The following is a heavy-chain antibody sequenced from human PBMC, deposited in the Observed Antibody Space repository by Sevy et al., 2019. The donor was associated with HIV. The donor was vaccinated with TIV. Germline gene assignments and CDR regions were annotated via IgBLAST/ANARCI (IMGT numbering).Heavy chain of an antibody. CDR1: GFTFSKYW. CDR3: ARVDGNYYFHY. D-gene: IGHD1-7*01. Sequence: GSLRLSCAASGFTFSKYWMGWVRQAPGKGLEWVANIKQDAGQKYYVDSVKGRFTISRDNAKNSLYLQMNSLRAEDMAVYFCARVDGNYYFHYWGQGTLVTVSS. CDR2: IKQDAGQK. J-gene: IGHJ4*02. V-gene: IGHV3-7*01.